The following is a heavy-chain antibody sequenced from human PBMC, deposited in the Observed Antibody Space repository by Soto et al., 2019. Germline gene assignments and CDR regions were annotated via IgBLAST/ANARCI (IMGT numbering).Heavy chain of an antibody. CDR2: INDSGST. V-gene: IGHV4-59*01. CDR3: ARIDPPLMLAWFDP. Sequence: QVQLQESGPGLVKPSETLSLPCTVSGDSISDNYWSWIRQPPGKGLEWIGYINDSGSTNYNPSLNGRVSMSVGTSKSPFSLTLTSVTAADTAFYDCARIDPPLMLAWFDPWGQGTLVTVSS. J-gene: IGHJ5*02. CDR1: GDSISDNY. D-gene: IGHD2-8*01.